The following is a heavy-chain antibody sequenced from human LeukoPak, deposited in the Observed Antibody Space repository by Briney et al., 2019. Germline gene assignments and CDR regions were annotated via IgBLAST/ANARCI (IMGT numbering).Heavy chain of an antibody. CDR3: ARGGSYCSGGSCYPRLWDY. V-gene: IGHV1-2*02. D-gene: IGHD2-15*01. CDR2: INPNSGGT. Sequence: RASVKVSCKASGYTFTGYYMHWVRQAPGQGLEWMGWINPNSGGTNYAQKFRGRVTMTRDTSISTAYMELSRLRSDDTAVYYCARGGSYCSGGSCYPRLWDYWGQGTLVTVSS. CDR1: GYTFTGYY. J-gene: IGHJ4*02.